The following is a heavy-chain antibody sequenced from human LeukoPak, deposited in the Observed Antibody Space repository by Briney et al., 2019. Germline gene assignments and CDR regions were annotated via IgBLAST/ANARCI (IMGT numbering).Heavy chain of an antibody. CDR2: SSYTGST. V-gene: IGHV4-59*01. Sequence: SETLTLTCTVSGGSISSNYWSWIRQPPGKGLEWITYSSYTGSTNYNPSLKSRVTISVDTSKNQFSLRLRSVTAADTAVYYCARFIPSSGIDPWGQGTLVTVSS. CDR3: ARFIPSSGIDP. CDR1: GGSISSNY. J-gene: IGHJ5*02. D-gene: IGHD3-10*02.